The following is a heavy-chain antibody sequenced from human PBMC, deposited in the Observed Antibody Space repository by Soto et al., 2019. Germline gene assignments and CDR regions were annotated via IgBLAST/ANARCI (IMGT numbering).Heavy chain of an antibody. J-gene: IGHJ4*02. Sequence: QVQLVQSGAEVKKPGASVKVSCKASGYTFTSYAMHWVRQAPGQRLEWMGWINAGNGNTKYSQKFQGRVTITRDTSASTAYRELSSLRSEDTAVYYCARGVGSGLSDYWGQGPLVTVSS. CDR2: INAGNGNT. V-gene: IGHV1-3*01. D-gene: IGHD1-26*01. CDR3: ARGVGSGLSDY. CDR1: GYTFTSYA.